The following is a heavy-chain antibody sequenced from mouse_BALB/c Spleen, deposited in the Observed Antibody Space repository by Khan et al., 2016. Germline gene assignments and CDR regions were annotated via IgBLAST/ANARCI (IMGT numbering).Heavy chain of an antibody. CDR1: GYSFRNYG. CDR2: INTNTGEP. J-gene: IGHJ2*01. CDR3: ANYGSSGYFDY. V-gene: IGHV9-3*02. Sequence: QIQLVQSGPELKKPGETVKISCKASGYSFRNYGLNCVKQAPGKGLKWMGWINTNTGEPTYAEEFKGRFAFSLETSASTAYLQINNLKIEDTATYFCANYGSSGYFDYWNQGTTLTVSS. D-gene: IGHD1-1*01.